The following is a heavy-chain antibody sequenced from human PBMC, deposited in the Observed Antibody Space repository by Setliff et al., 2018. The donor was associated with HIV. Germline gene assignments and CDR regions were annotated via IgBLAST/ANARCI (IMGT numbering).Heavy chain of an antibody. D-gene: IGHD6-6*01. CDR3: AREALVSSYYFDY. CDR1: GVTFSRYW. Sequence: GGSLRLSCAASGVTFSRYWMSWVRQAPGKGLEWVANIKQDGSEKYYVDSVKGRFTISRDNAKNSLYLQMNSLRAEDTAVYYCAREALVSSYYFDYWGQGTLVTVSS. J-gene: IGHJ4*02. CDR2: IKQDGSEK. V-gene: IGHV3-7*01.